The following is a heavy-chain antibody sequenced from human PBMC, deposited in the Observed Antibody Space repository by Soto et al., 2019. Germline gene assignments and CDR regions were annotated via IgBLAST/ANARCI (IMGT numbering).Heavy chain of an antibody. CDR2: ISSSSSTI. Sequence: PGGSLRLSCAASGFTFSSYIMNWVRQAPGKGLEWVSYISSSSSTIYYADSVKGRFTISRDNAKNSLYLQMNSLRDEDTAVYYCASEAAYDSSGHGAFDIWGQGTMVTVSS. D-gene: IGHD3-22*01. V-gene: IGHV3-48*02. J-gene: IGHJ3*02. CDR1: GFTFSSYI. CDR3: ASEAAYDSSGHGAFDI.